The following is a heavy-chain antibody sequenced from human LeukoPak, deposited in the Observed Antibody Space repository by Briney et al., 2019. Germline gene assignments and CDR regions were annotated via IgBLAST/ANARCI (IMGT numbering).Heavy chain of an antibody. CDR2: ISGSGGST. D-gene: IGHD3-22*01. J-gene: IGHJ4*02. CDR1: GFIFSSYG. Sequence: GGSLRLSCAASGFIFSSYGMSWVRQAPGKGLEWVSAISGSGGSTYYADSAKGRFTISRDNSKNTLYLRMDSLRAEDTAVYYCAKIPSSGYYYYFDYWGQGTLVTVSS. V-gene: IGHV3-23*01. CDR3: AKIPSSGYYYYFDY.